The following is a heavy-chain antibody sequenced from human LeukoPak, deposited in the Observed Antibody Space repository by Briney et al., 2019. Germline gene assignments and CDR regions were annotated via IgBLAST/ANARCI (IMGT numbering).Heavy chain of an antibody. Sequence: PGGSLRLSCAASGFTFSSYWMGWVRQAPGKGLEWVANIKQDGSEKYYVDSVKGRFTISRDNAKNSLYLQMNSLRAEDTAVYYCARAKGYNFWSGYDREAFDIWGQGTMVTVSS. CDR2: IKQDGSEK. J-gene: IGHJ3*02. CDR3: ARAKGYNFWSGYDREAFDI. V-gene: IGHV3-7*01. CDR1: GFTFSSYW. D-gene: IGHD3-3*01.